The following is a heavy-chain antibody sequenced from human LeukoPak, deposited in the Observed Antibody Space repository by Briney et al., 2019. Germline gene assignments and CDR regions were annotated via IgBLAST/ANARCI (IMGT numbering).Heavy chain of an antibody. CDR1: GFTFGNYA. CDR2: ISGSGFTT. D-gene: IGHD6-19*01. Sequence: GGSLRLSCAASGFTFGNYALNWVRQTPGKGLEWVSGISGSGFTTYYADSLKGRFTISRDNSKNTLYLQMNSLRAEDTAVYYCANELAVAGTTLYFDQWGQGTLVTVSS. J-gene: IGHJ4*02. CDR3: ANELAVAGTTLYFDQ. V-gene: IGHV3-23*01.